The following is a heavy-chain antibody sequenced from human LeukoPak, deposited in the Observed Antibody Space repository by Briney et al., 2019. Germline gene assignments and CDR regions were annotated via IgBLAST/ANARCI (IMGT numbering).Heavy chain of an antibody. J-gene: IGHJ4*02. D-gene: IGHD6-13*01. CDR3: AKDRYSSSWDIFDY. Sequence: ETLSLTCTVSGASISSGGYYWSWLRQAPGRGLEWVSAISGSGGNTYYADSVKGRFTISRDNSKNTLYLQMNSLRAEDTAVYYCAKDRYSSSWDIFDYWGQGTLVTVSS. CDR1: GASISSGGYY. CDR2: ISGSGGNT. V-gene: IGHV3-23*01.